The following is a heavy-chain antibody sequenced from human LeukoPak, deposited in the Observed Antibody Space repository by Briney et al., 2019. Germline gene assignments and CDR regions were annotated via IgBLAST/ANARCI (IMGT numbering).Heavy chain of an antibody. J-gene: IGHJ1*01. CDR3: ASSRPMLYFQN. CDR1: GGSFSAYF. Sequence: PSGTLSLTCTVSGGSFSAYFWSWVRQSPGKALGWIGYIYFTGNSNSNPSLKSRVSTSAATSKNQFSLKLSSVTAADTAVYYCASSRPMLYFQNWGRGTLVTVSS. D-gene: IGHD3-10*02. V-gene: IGHV4-59*01. CDR2: IYFTGNS.